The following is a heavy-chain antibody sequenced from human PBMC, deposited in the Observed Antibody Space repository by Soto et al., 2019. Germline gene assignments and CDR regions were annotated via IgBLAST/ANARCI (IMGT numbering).Heavy chain of an antibody. V-gene: IGHV1-69*08. CDR2: IIPILGIA. Sequence: QVQLVQSGAEVKKPGSSVKVSCKASGGTFSSYTISWVRQAPGQGLEWMGRIIPILGIANYAQKFQGRVTITADKTTSTAYMERSSRRSEHTAVYYCARDRKRDGDNHFDYWGQGTLVTVAS. CDR1: GGTFSSYT. CDR3: ARDRKRDGDNHFDY. J-gene: IGHJ4*02.